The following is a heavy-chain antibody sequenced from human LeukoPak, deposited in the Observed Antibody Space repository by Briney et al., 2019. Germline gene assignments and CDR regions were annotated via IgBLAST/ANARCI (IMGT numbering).Heavy chain of an antibody. CDR2: IYSGGST. V-gene: IGHV3-53*01. D-gene: IGHD3-9*01. CDR3: ARERRPYDILTGSNYYYGMDV. J-gene: IGHJ6*04. CDR1: GFTVSSNY. Sequence: GGSLRLSCAASGFTVSSNYMSWVRQAPGKGLEWVSVIYSGGSTYYADSVRGRFTISRDNSKNTLYLQMNSLRAEDTAVYYCARERRPYDILTGSNYYYGMDVWGKGTTVTVSS.